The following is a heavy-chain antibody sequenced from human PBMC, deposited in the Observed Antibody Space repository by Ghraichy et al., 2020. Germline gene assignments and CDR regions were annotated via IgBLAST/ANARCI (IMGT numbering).Heavy chain of an antibody. D-gene: IGHD2-15*01. Sequence: GESLNISCKGSGYSFTSYWIGWVRQMPGKGLEWMGIIYPGDSDTRYSPSFQGQVTISADKSISTAYLQWSSLKASDTAMYYCARIVVVAATHYYYYGMDVWGQGTTVTVSS. J-gene: IGHJ6*02. V-gene: IGHV5-51*01. CDR2: IYPGDSDT. CDR1: GYSFTSYW. CDR3: ARIVVVAATHYYYYGMDV.